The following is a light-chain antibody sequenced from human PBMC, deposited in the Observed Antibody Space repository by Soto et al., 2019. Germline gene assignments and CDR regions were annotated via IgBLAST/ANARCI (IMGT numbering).Light chain of an antibody. J-gene: IGLJ1*01. CDR3: SLYSSNGSLI. CDR2: EVT. V-gene: IGLV2-14*01. Sequence: QSALTQPASVSGSPGQSITISCTGTSSDIGAYNYVSWYQQHPGEAPKLLIYEVTYRPSGVSDRFSGSKSAYTASLTISGLQPEDETDYFCSLYSSNGSLIFGPGTKVTVL. CDR1: SSDIGAYNY.